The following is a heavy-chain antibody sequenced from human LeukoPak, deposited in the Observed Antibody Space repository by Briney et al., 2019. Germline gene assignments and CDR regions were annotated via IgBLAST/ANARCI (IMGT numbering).Heavy chain of an antibody. D-gene: IGHD6-13*01. Sequence: PGGSLRLSCAASGFTFISYWMSWVRQAPGKGLEWVANIKQDGSEKYYVDSVKGRFTISRDNAKNSLYLQMNSLRAEDTAVYYCARIGYSSSSFDYWGQGTLVTVSS. J-gene: IGHJ4*02. V-gene: IGHV3-7*01. CDR1: GFTFISYW. CDR3: ARIGYSSSSFDY. CDR2: IKQDGSEK.